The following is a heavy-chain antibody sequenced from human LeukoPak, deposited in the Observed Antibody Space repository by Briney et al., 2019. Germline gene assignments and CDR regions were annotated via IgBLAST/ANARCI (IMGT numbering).Heavy chain of an antibody. CDR2: IYYSGST. CDR3: ARDLPRYSSSWYLGWFDP. CDR1: GGSISNYY. D-gene: IGHD6-13*01. V-gene: IGHV4-59*01. J-gene: IGHJ5*02. Sequence: SETLSLTCTVSGGSISNYYWSWIRQPPGKGLEWIGYIYYSGSTNYNPSLKSRVTISVDTSKNQFSLKLSSVTAADTAVYYCARDLPRYSSSWYLGWFDPWGQGTLVTVSS.